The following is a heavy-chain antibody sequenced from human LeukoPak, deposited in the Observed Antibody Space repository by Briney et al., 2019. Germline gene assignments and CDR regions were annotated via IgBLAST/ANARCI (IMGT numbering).Heavy chain of an antibody. CDR1: GVSMNSHY. J-gene: IGHJ4*02. Sequence: SETLSLTCSVSGVSMNSHYLNWIRQPPGKGLEWIGFISGSGSTNYNPSLMSRVTMSLETSKRLFSLKLRSVTAADTAVYYCVVSPNQDFYDYWGQGTLVTVSS. V-gene: IGHV4-4*09. CDR2: ISGSGST. CDR3: VVSPNQDFYDY.